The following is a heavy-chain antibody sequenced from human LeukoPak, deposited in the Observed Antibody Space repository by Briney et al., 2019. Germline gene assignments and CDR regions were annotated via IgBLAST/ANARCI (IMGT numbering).Heavy chain of an antibody. Sequence: GGSLRLSCTASGFTFSRYTMHWVRQAPGKGLEWVSSIISRSDYIYDADSVKGRFTISRDNAKNSLYLQMNSLRAQDTAVYYCAREGSGLGYFDYWGQGTLVTVSS. CDR1: GFTFSRYT. D-gene: IGHD3-3*01. J-gene: IGHJ4*02. CDR3: AREGSGLGYFDY. CDR2: IISRSDYI. V-gene: IGHV3-21*01.